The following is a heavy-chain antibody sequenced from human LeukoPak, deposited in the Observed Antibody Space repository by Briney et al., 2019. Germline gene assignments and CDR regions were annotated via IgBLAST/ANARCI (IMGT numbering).Heavy chain of an antibody. CDR1: GFTFSDAW. V-gene: IGHV3-23*01. D-gene: IGHD2-15*01. J-gene: IGHJ4*02. CDR2: ISGSGGST. Sequence: PGGSLRLSCAASGFTFSDAWMYWVRQAPGKGLEWVSAISGSGGSTYYADSVKGRFTISRDNSKNTLYLQIHSLRAEDTAVYYCAKGKGSSSSSIDWWGQGTLVTVSS. CDR3: AKGKGSSSSSIDW.